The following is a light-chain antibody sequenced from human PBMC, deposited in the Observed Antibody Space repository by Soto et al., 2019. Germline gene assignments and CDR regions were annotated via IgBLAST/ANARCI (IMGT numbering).Light chain of an antibody. Sequence: EIVMTQSPATLSVSPGERATLSCRASQSVSSNLAWYQQKPGQAPRLLIYGASTRATGIPARFSDSGSGTEFTLTISSLQSEDFAVYYCRQYNNWPPGTFGQGTKVEIK. CDR3: RQYNNWPPGT. V-gene: IGKV3-15*01. J-gene: IGKJ1*01. CDR2: GAS. CDR1: QSVSSN.